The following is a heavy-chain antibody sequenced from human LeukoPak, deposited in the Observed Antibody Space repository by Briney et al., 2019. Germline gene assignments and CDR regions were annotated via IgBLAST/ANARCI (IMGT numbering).Heavy chain of an antibody. D-gene: IGHD1-26*01. Sequence: SQTLSLTCTVSGGSISSGGYYWSWIRQHPGKGLDWIGYIYYSGSTYYNPSLKSRVTISVDTSKNQFSLKLSSVTAADTAVYYCARDKSLYSGSYFPTYYFDYWGQGTLVTVSS. CDR1: GGSISSGGYY. CDR2: IYYSGST. CDR3: ARDKSLYSGSYFPTYYFDY. J-gene: IGHJ4*02. V-gene: IGHV4-31*03.